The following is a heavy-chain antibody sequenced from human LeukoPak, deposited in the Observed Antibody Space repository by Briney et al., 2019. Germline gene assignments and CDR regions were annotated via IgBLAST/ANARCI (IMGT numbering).Heavy chain of an antibody. V-gene: IGHV4-34*01. D-gene: IGHD6-19*01. CDR2: INHSGST. Sequence: SETLPLTCAVYGGSFSGYYWSWIRQPPGKGLEWMGEINHSGSTNYNPSLKSRVTISVGASKNQFSLKLSSVAAADTAVYYCARDPGRVAVAGTLDYYYYMDVWGKGTTVTISS. CDR3: ARDPGRVAVAGTLDYYYYMDV. CDR1: GGSFSGYY. J-gene: IGHJ6*03.